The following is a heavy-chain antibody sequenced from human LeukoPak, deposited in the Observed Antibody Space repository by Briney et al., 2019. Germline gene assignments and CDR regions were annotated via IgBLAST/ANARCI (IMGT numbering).Heavy chain of an antibody. D-gene: IGHD1-7*01. J-gene: IGHJ5*02. CDR2: IIPIFGTA. CDR1: GGTFSSYA. Sequence: AASVKVSCKASGGTFSSYAISWVRQAPGQGLEWMGGIIPIFGTANYAQKFQGRVTITADESTSTAYMELSSLRSEDTAVYYCASHHNWNYGSWFDPWGQGTLVTVSS. CDR3: ASHHNWNYGSWFDP. V-gene: IGHV1-69*01.